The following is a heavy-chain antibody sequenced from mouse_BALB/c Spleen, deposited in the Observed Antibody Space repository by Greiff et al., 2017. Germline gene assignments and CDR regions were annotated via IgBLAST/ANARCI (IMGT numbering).Heavy chain of an antibody. J-gene: IGHJ3*01. Sequence: EVKLVESGGGLVKPGGSLKLSCAASGFTFSSYAMSWVRQTPEKRLEWVASISSGGSTYYPDSVKGRFTISRDNARNILYLQMSSLRSEDTAMYYCAREEARAWFAYWGQGTLVTVSA. V-gene: IGHV5-6-5*01. CDR3: AREEARAWFAY. D-gene: IGHD3-1*01. CDR2: ISSGGST. CDR1: GFTFSSYA.